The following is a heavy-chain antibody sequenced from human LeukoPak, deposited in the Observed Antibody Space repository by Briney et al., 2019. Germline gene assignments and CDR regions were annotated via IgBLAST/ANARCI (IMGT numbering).Heavy chain of an antibody. J-gene: IGHJ1*01. V-gene: IGHV3-30-3*01. Sequence: GGSLRLSCAASGFTFSSYAMHWVRQAPGKGLEWVAVISYDGSNKYYADSVKGRLTVSRDNSKNTLYLQMNSLRAEDTAVYYCARDSERYFDFPAYFQHWGQGTLVTVSS. CDR3: ARDSERYFDFPAYFQH. CDR2: ISYDGSNK. D-gene: IGHD3-9*01. CDR1: GFTFSSYA.